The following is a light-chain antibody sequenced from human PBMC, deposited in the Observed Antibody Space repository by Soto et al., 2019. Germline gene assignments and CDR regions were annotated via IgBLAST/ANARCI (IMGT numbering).Light chain of an antibody. Sequence: QSALTQPPSASGSPGQSVTISCTGTSSDVGGYNYVSWYQQHPGKAPKLMIYEVSKRPSGVPDRFSGSKSGNTASLTVSGLQAEDEADYYCSSYAGNNKRVFGTGTKLTVL. V-gene: IGLV2-8*01. J-gene: IGLJ1*01. CDR2: EVS. CDR1: SSDVGGYNY. CDR3: SSYAGNNKRV.